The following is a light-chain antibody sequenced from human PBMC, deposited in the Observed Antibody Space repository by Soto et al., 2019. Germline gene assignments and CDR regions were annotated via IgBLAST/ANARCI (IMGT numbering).Light chain of an antibody. V-gene: IGLV2-14*03. CDR1: GSHECGYNY. CDR2: DVS. Sequence: QSVLSQPDSWSGAPVESITISCSGTGSHECGYNYVSWYQHHQGKAPKLMIYDVSNRPSGVSNRFSGSKSGNTASLTISCLQPEDDPDYYCSSYTTSNTRQIVFGTGTKVTDL. CDR3: SSYTTSNTRQIV. J-gene: IGLJ1*01.